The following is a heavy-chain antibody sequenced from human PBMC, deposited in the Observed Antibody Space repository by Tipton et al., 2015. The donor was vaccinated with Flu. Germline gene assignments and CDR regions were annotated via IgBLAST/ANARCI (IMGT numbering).Heavy chain of an antibody. Sequence: TLSLTCLVSGDSINSYYWSWIRQSPGKGLEWLGHIYYTGTTTYSPSLKSRVTMSIDTSKNHFSLSLSSVTAADTAVYYCARGRGGFCTGGSCQRDNWFDPWGQGTQVTVSS. D-gene: IGHD2-8*02. CDR1: GDSINSYY. CDR2: IYYTGTT. V-gene: IGHV4-59*01. J-gene: IGHJ5*02. CDR3: ARGRGGFCTGGSCQRDNWFDP.